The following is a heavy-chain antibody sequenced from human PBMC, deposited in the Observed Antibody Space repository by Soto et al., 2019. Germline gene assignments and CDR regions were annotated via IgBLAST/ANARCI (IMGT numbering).Heavy chain of an antibody. D-gene: IGHD3-3*01. CDR1: GLNFSSYA. CDR3: AKDSSKFYDFWSGYLNWFDP. CDR2: ISGSGGST. J-gene: IGHJ5*02. V-gene: IGHV3-23*01. Sequence: GSLRLSCVAAGLNFSSYAMSWVGQAPGKGLEWVSAISGSGGSTYYADSVKGRFTISRDNSKNTLYLQMNSLRAEDKAVYYCAKDSSKFYDFWSGYLNWFDPWGHGTLVTVSS.